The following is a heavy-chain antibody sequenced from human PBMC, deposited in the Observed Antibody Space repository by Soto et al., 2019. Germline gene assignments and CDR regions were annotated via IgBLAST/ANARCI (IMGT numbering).Heavy chain of an antibody. D-gene: IGHD3-3*01. CDR3: ARDKITIFGVVSRAYYYYGMDV. V-gene: IGHV1-69*13. Sequence: ASVKVSCKASGGTFSSYAISWVRQAPGQGLEWMGGIIPIFGTANYAQKFQGRATITADESTSTAYMELSSLRSEDTAVYYCARDKITIFGVVSRAYYYYGMDVWGQGTTVTVSS. CDR1: GGTFSSYA. J-gene: IGHJ6*02. CDR2: IIPIFGTA.